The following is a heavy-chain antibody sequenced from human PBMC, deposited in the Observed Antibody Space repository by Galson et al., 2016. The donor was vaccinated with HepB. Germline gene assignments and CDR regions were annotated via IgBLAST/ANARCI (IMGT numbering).Heavy chain of an antibody. J-gene: IGHJ4*02. Sequence: PALVKPTQTLTLTCTFSGSSLSTSAVSMAWIRQPPGQALEWLALISGDDDTRYSPSLKNRLSFYKDTSKNQVVLTMTNMDPVDTGTYYCARTVDPSGWSYYCDYWGQGTLVTVSS. CDR2: ISGDDDT. CDR1: GSSLSTSAVS. CDR3: ARTVDPSGWSYYCDY. D-gene: IGHD6-19*01. V-gene: IGHV2-5*02.